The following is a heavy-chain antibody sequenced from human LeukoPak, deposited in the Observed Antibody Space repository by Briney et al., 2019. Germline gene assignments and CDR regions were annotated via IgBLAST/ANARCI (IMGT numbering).Heavy chain of an antibody. Sequence: ESSETLSLTCTVYGGSISSSSYYWGWIRQPPGKGLEWIGSIYYSGSTYYNPSLKSRVTISVDTSKNQFSLKLSSVTAAGTAVYYCARVGPIVGAKVYWGQGTLVTVSS. CDR2: IYYSGST. J-gene: IGHJ4*02. V-gene: IGHV4-39*07. CDR3: ARVGPIVGAKVY. CDR1: GGSISSSSYY. D-gene: IGHD1-26*01.